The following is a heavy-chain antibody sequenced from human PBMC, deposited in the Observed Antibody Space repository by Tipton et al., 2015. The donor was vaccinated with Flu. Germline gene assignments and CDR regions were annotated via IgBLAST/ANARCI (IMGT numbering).Heavy chain of an antibody. CDR1: GDSIGSPYF. D-gene: IGHD4-11*01. CDR3: AGRDYSNYVSEPKSWFDS. V-gene: IGHV4-38-2*01. Sequence: TLSLTCSVSGDSIGSPYFWGWIRQPPGKGLEWIGNIHQAGTTYYNPSLMSRLTITVDRPKNHFSLRLTSVTAADTAVYYCAGRDYSNYVSEPKSWFDSWGQGTLVTVSS. J-gene: IGHJ5*01. CDR2: IHQAGTT.